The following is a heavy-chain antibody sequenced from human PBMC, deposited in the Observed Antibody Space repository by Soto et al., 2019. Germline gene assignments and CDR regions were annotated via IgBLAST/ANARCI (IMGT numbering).Heavy chain of an antibody. CDR3: AREADFASSGYVLDY. D-gene: IGHD3-22*01. Sequence: GGSLRLSCAASGFTFSGFSMNWVRQAPGKGLEWVSSVTSSPSSMFYADSVKGRFAISRDDAKDSLFLQMNSLRADDTAVYYCAREADFASSGYVLDYWGLGTLVTVSS. V-gene: IGHV3-21*01. CDR1: GFTFSGFS. CDR2: VTSSPSSM. J-gene: IGHJ4*02.